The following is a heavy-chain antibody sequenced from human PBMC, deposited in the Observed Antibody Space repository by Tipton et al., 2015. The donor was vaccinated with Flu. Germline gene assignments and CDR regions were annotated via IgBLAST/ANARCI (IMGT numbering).Heavy chain of an antibody. Sequence: TLSLTCTVSRFSISSGDFYWSWIRQSAGKGLEWIGLTYTNGDTTYNPSLKSRVTISIDTSKNQLSLTLTSVTAADTAVYYCARDSGAYPLGFDPWGRGTLVTVSS. J-gene: IGHJ5*01. CDR3: ARDSGAYPLGFDP. D-gene: IGHD2-15*01. V-gene: IGHV4-61*02. CDR2: TYTNGDT. CDR1: RFSISSGDFY.